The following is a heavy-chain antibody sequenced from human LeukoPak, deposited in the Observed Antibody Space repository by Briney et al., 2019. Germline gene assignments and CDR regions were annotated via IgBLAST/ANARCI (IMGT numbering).Heavy chain of an antibody. Sequence: ASVKVSCKASGYTFTSYGISWVRQAPGQGLEWMGWISAYNGNTNYAQKLQGRVTMTTDTSTSTAYMELRSLGSDDTAVYYCARDQLRYYYGSGPLPGHWGQGTLVTVSS. J-gene: IGHJ4*02. CDR2: ISAYNGNT. D-gene: IGHD3-10*01. CDR1: GYTFTSYG. V-gene: IGHV1-18*01. CDR3: ARDQLRYYYGSGPLPGH.